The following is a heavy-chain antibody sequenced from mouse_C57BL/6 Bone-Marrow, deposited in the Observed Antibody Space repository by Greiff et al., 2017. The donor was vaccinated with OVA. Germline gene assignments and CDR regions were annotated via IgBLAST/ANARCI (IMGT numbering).Heavy chain of an antibody. CDR2: ISNGGGST. J-gene: IGHJ1*03. CDR1: GFTFSDYY. CDR3: ARMWEWYFDV. Sequence: DVKLVESGGGLVQPGGSLKLSCAASGFTFSDYYMYWVRQTPEKRLEWVAYISNGGGSTYYPDTVKGRFTISRDNAKNTLYLQMSRLKSEDTAVYYWARMWEWYFDVWGTGTTVTVSS. D-gene: IGHD4-1*01. V-gene: IGHV5-12*01.